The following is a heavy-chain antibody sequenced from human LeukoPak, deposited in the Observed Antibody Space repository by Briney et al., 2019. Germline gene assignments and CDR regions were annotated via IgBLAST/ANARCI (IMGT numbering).Heavy chain of an antibody. V-gene: IGHV3-23*01. CDR2: ITGSGGTT. D-gene: IGHD6-13*01. CDR1: GFTFSSYA. J-gene: IGHJ5*01. CDR3: ARESPVAATGRSWFDS. Sequence: AGGSLRLSCAASGFTFSSYAMSWVRQAPGKGLEWVSTITGSGGTTYYADSVKGRFTIPRDNSKNTLYLQMNSLRAEDTALYYCARESPVAATGRSWFDSWGQGTLVTVSS.